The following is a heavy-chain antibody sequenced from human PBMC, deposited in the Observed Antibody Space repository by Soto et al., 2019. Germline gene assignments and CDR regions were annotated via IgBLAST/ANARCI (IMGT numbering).Heavy chain of an antibody. CDR2: IYWDDDK. J-gene: IGHJ4*02. CDR1: GFSLSPRGVG. Sequence: QITLKESGPTLVKPTQTLTLTCTFSGFSLSPRGVGVGWIRQPPGKALEWLALIYWDDDKRYSPSLKSRLTITKDTSKNQVVLTMTNMDPVDTATYYCAHESYDMLTGYTPLDYWGQGTLVTVSS. D-gene: IGHD3-9*01. CDR3: AHESYDMLTGYTPLDY. V-gene: IGHV2-5*02.